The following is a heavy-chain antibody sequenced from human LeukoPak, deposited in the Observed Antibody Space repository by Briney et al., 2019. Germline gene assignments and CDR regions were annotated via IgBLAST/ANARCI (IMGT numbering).Heavy chain of an antibody. Sequence: KPSETLSLTCAVSGVSFSGYYWSWMRQPPGKGLEWIGEITHLGFIKQNPSLKGRVPISVDTSKNQFSLRLSSVAAADAAVYYCARGLVSGGILEWLLDWGQGTLVTVSS. CDR3: ARGLVSGGILEWLLD. CDR1: GVSFSGYY. CDR2: ITHLGFI. V-gene: IGHV4-34*01. D-gene: IGHD3-3*01. J-gene: IGHJ4*02.